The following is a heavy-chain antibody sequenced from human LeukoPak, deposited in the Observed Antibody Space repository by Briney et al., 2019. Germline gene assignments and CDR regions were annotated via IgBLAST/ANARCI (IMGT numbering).Heavy chain of an antibody. CDR3: ARDRDRGILAAGWFEP. CDR2: IYHSGRT. J-gene: IGHJ5*02. CDR1: GGSINSDHW. Sequence: SGTLSLICGVSGGSINSDHWWSWVRQSPGKGLAWIGEIYHSGRTNYSPSLKSRLTMSVDKSKNEVSLKLTSVTAADTAVYYCARDRDRGILAAGWFEPWGQGTLVTVSS. V-gene: IGHV4-4*02. D-gene: IGHD6-13*01.